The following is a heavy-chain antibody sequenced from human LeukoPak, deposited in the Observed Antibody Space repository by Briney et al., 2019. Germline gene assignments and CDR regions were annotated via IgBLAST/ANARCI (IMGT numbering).Heavy chain of an antibody. V-gene: IGHV3-11*06. J-gene: IGHJ4*02. Sequence: GGSLRLSCAASGFTFSDYYMSWIRQAPGKGLEWVSYISSSSSYTSYADSVKGRFTISRDNAKNSLYLQMNSLRAEDTAVYYCARDRVRGVIITSSVPFDYWGQGTLVTVSS. D-gene: IGHD3-10*01. CDR3: ARDRVRGVIITSSVPFDY. CDR1: GFTFSDYY. CDR2: ISSSSSYT.